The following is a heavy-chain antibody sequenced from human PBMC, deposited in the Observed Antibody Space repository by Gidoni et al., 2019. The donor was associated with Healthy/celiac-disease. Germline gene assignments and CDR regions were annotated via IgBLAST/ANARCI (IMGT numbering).Heavy chain of an antibody. Sequence: QVQLQESGPGLVKPSQTLYLTCTVSGGSISSGSYYWSWIRQPAGKGLEWIGRIYTSGSTNYNPSLKSRVTISVDTSKNQFSLKLSSVTAADTAVYYCARDHNYGDYLDYWGQGTLVTVSS. CDR3: ARDHNYGDYLDY. CDR2: IYTSGST. D-gene: IGHD4-17*01. V-gene: IGHV4-61*02. CDR1: GGSISSGSYY. J-gene: IGHJ4*02.